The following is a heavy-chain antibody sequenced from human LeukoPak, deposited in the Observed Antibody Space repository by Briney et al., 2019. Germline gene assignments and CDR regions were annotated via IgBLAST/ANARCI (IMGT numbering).Heavy chain of an antibody. J-gene: IGHJ4*02. CDR3: AKDRPLNWGYYFDY. V-gene: IGHV3-23*01. CDR1: GFTFSSYA. D-gene: IGHD7-27*01. Sequence: GGSLRLSCAASGFTFSSYAMRWVRQAPGKGLEWVSAISASGGTTYYADSVKGRFTISRDTSKNTLYLQINSLRAEDTAVYYCAKDRPLNWGYYFDYWGQGTLVTVSS. CDR2: ISASGGTT.